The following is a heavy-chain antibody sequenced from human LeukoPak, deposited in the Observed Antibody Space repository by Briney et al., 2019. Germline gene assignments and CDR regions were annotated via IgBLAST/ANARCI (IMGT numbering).Heavy chain of an antibody. CDR3: ARTSATYGGYPANFDF. J-gene: IGHJ4*02. V-gene: IGHV3-48*01. CDR1: GFTFSSFS. D-gene: IGHD4-17*01. Sequence: PGGSLRLSCTSSGFTFSSFSMSWLRQAPGKGLEWISFISGGSSAIYYADSVKGRFTISRDNARNSVYLHLTNVRADDTATYYCARTSATYGGYPANFDFWGQGTLVIVSS. CDR2: ISGGSSAI.